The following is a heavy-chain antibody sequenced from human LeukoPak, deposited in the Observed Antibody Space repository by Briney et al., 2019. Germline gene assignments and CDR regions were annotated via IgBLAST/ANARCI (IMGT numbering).Heavy chain of an antibody. CDR2: ISSSSSGM. Sequence: GGSLRLSCAASGFTFSSYSMNWVRQAPGKGLEWVSYISSSSSGMYYADSVKGRFIISRDNAKNSLYLQMNSLRAEDTAVYYCARGVTVSDAFDIWGQGTMVTVSS. J-gene: IGHJ3*02. D-gene: IGHD4-23*01. CDR3: ARGVTVSDAFDI. V-gene: IGHV3-48*04. CDR1: GFTFSSYS.